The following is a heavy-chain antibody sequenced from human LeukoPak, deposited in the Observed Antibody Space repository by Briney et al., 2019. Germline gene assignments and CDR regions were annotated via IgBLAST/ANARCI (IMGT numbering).Heavy chain of an antibody. Sequence: PGGSLRLSCAASGFTFNTYAMTWVRQAPGEGLEWLSAISGSGGNTYYADSVKGRFTISRDNSKNTLYLQLNSLRAEDTAVYYCATRISNIVVVTAYDCWGQGTLVTVSS. V-gene: IGHV3-23*01. CDR1: GFTFNTYA. CDR2: ISGSGGNT. J-gene: IGHJ4*02. CDR3: ATRISNIVVVTAYDC. D-gene: IGHD2-21*02.